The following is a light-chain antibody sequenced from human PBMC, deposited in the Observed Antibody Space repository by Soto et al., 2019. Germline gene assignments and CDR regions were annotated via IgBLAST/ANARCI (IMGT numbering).Light chain of an antibody. CDR1: SSDVGAYNF. CDR2: EVS. J-gene: IGLJ1*01. V-gene: IGLV2-14*01. CDR3: ASLTTTSFV. Sequence: QSVLTQPASVSGSPGQSITISCTGTSSDVGAYNFVSWYQHHPDKAPKLTISEVSNRPSGVSDRFSGSKSGNTASLTISGLQDEDEADYYCASLTTTSFVFGTGTKVTAL.